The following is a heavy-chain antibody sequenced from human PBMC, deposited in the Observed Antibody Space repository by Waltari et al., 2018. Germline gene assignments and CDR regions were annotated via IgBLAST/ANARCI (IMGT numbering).Heavy chain of an antibody. J-gene: IGHJ4*02. D-gene: IGHD6-19*01. Sequence: DVLLVESGGDLVQPGGSLRLSCAASGFSFSSWYMSWSRQAPGKGLEWVANMNQDGSEKNYVDSVKGRFTISRDNAKNSLSLQMNSLRVEDTAVYYCARAPKRTSSEVDYWGQGTLVTVSS. V-gene: IGHV3-7*01. CDR1: GFSFSSWY. CDR2: MNQDGSEK. CDR3: ARAPKRTSSEVDY.